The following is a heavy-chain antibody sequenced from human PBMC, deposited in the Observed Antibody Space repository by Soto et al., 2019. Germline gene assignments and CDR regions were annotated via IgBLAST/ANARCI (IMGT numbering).Heavy chain of an antibody. D-gene: IGHD3-22*01. Sequence: SETLSLTCTVSGGSISSYYWSWIRQPPGKGLEWIGYIYYSGSTNYNPSLKSRVTISVDTSKNQFSLKLSSVTAADTAVYYCARLYDSSGSAAFDIWGQGTMVTVSS. CDR2: IYYSGST. J-gene: IGHJ3*02. V-gene: IGHV4-59*01. CDR3: ARLYDSSGSAAFDI. CDR1: GGSISSYY.